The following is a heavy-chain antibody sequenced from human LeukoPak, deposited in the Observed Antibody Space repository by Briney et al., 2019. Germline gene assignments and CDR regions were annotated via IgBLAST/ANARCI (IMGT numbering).Heavy chain of an antibody. CDR1: GFTFSTSW. Sequence: PGGSLRLSCAASGFTFSTSWMHWVRQAPGKGLVWVSRINNDGSRTNYVDSVKGRFTISRDNAKNTLYPQMNSLRAEDTAVYYCARDPPRESIFGVVMSTYYMDVWGKGTTVTVSS. CDR3: ARDPPRESIFGVVMSTYYMDV. CDR2: INNDGSRT. D-gene: IGHD3-3*01. V-gene: IGHV3-74*01. J-gene: IGHJ6*03.